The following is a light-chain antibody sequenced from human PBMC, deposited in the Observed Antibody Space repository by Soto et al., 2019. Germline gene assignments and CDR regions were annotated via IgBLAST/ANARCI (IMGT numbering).Light chain of an antibody. J-gene: IGKJ1*01. CDR2: EAF. CDR1: QSIGKW. V-gene: IGKV1-5*03. CDR3: LQYNSYRT. Sequence: DIQMTQSPSTLSASIGDRVTITCRASQSIGKWLAWYQQKPGRAPKLLIYEAFTLESGVPSRFSGSGSGTEITLTISSPQPDDFATYYCLQYNSYRTFGQGTKVEIK.